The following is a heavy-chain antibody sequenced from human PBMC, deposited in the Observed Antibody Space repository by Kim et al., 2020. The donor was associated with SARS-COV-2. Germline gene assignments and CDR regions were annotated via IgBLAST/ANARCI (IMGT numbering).Heavy chain of an antibody. D-gene: IGHD3-16*01. J-gene: IGHJ4*02. CDR2: VNHSGFT. V-gene: IGHV4-34*01. Sequence: SETLSLTCGVFGGSLSGNYWSWIRQTPGKGLEWIGEVNHSGFTNYNPALKRRVTVSVDPSKNQFSLKLSSVTAKDTAVYYCSRRNSDGYVYFDFWGQRTLVTVSS. CDR3: SRRNSDGYVYFDF. CDR1: GGSLSGNY.